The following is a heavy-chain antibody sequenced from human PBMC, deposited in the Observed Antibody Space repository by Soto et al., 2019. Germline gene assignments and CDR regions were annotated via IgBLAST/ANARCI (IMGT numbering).Heavy chain of an antibody. J-gene: IGHJ4*02. D-gene: IGHD6-19*01. CDR1: GFTSISSF. V-gene: IGHV3-7*03. CDR2: INQDGGVT. Sequence: GGSLRLSCVASGFTSISSFMGWIRQAPGKGLEWVANINQDGGVTYYVDSVEGRFTISRDNTKDSLYPQMNSLRGEDTAIYYCARYYRGSGRYFFDYWGQGTLVTVSS. CDR3: ARYYRGSGRYFFDY.